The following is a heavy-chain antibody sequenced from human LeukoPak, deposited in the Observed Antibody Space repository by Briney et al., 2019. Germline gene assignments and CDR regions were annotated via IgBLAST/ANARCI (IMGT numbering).Heavy chain of an antibody. Sequence: SGTLSLTCAVSGGSISSSNWWSWVRQLPGKGLEWIGEIYHSGSANYNPSLKSRVTISVDKSKTQFSLKLSSVTAADTAVYYCARLTTLVRGLEEWFDPWGQGTLVTVSS. J-gene: IGHJ5*02. CDR2: IYHSGSA. D-gene: IGHD3-10*01. CDR1: GGSISSSNW. V-gene: IGHV4-4*02. CDR3: ARLTTLVRGLEEWFDP.